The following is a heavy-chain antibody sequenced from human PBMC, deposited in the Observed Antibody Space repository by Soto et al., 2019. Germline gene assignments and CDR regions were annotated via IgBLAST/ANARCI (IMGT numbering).Heavy chain of an antibody. CDR3: ARAGGLGAVAVDY. J-gene: IGHJ4*02. CDR1: GGSISSGGYS. CDR2: IYHSGST. Sequence: QLQLQESGSGLVTPSQTLSLTCAVTGGSISSGGYSWSWIRQPPGTGLEWIGYIYHSGSTYYNPSLKSRVTISVDRSKNQFSLKLSSVTAADTAVYYCARAGGLGAVAVDYWGQGTLVTVSS. D-gene: IGHD6-19*01. V-gene: IGHV4-30-2*01.